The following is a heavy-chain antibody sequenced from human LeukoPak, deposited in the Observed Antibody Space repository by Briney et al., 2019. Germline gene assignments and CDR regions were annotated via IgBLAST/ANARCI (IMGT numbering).Heavy chain of an antibody. CDR2: ISYDGSNK. V-gene: IGHV3-30-3*01. Sequence: SCAASGFTFSSYAMHWVRQAPGKGLEWVAVISYDGSNKYYADSVKGRFSISRDNSKNTLYLQMNSLRAEDTAVYYCARLRGVGDYWGQGTLGTVSS. J-gene: IGHJ4*02. D-gene: IGHD3-10*01. CDR1: GFTFSSYA. CDR3: ARLRGVGDY.